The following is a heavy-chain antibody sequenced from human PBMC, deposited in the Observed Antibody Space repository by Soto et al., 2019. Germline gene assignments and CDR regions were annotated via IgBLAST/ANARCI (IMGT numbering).Heavy chain of an antibody. V-gene: IGHV1-69*13. CDR1: GYTFTGYY. J-gene: IGHJ4*02. CDR2: INPIFGAA. CDR3: ARHPLSIAAAGLDFDY. Sequence: SVKVSCKASGYTFTGYYMHWVRQAPGQGLEWMGGINPIFGAANYAQKFQGRVTITADESTSTAYMELSSVTAADTAVYYCARHPLSIAAAGLDFDYWGQGTLVTVSS. D-gene: IGHD6-13*01.